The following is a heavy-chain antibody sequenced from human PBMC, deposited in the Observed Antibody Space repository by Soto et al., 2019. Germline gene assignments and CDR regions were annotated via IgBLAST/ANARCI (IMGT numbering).Heavy chain of an antibody. Sequence: QVQLVQSGAEVKRPGSSVKVSCKASGDTFTFYSINWVRQAPGLGLEWMGRINPILSMSNYAPRFQGRVTMTADKSTSTGYMELSSLRSEDTAIYYCASSYGSGYRAFDYWGQGALVTVSS. CDR2: INPILSMS. J-gene: IGHJ4*02. V-gene: IGHV1-69*02. D-gene: IGHD3-10*01. CDR1: GDTFTFYS. CDR3: ASSYGSGYRAFDY.